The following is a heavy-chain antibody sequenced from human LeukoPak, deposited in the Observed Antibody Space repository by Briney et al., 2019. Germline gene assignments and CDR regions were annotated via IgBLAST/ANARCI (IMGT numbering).Heavy chain of an antibody. Sequence: GGSLRLSCAASGFTFTSYALSWVRQAPGKGLEWVSSISGSGGSTYYADSVKGRFTISRDNSKDTLYLQMNSLRAEDTAVYYCAKDLPNPGTSRHFQYWGQGTLVTVSS. CDR3: AKDLPNPGTSRHFQY. CDR2: ISGSGGST. D-gene: IGHD2-8*01. CDR1: GFTFTSYA. J-gene: IGHJ1*01. V-gene: IGHV3-23*01.